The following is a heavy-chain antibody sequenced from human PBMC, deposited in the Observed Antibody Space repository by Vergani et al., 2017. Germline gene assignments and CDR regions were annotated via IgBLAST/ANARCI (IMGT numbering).Heavy chain of an antibody. CDR3: ARQVAVAGKWWGPYYYYGMDV. Sequence: EVQLVQSGAEVKKPGESLKISCQGSGYSITNYWIAWVRQRPGKGLEWMGIIYAGDSDVRYSPSFQGQVTMSVDKSLSTAYLQWSSLKASDTATYYCARQVAVAGKWWGPYYYYGMDVWGQ. J-gene: IGHJ6*02. CDR1: GYSITNYW. D-gene: IGHD6-19*01. V-gene: IGHV5-51*01. CDR2: IYAGDSDV.